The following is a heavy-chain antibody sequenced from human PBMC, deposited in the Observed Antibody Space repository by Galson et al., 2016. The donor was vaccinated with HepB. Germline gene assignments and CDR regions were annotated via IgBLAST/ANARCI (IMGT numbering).Heavy chain of an antibody. V-gene: IGHV1-18*01. CDR3: ARDPLWRRQNHYYDIGEPDWFDP. Sequence: SVKVSCKASGYTFSNYGISWVRQAPGQGLEWMGWISGDNGNTKYAERLQDRVTMTTDTSASTAYMELRGLRSDDTAVYYCARDPLWRRQNHYYDIGEPDWFDPWGQGTLVTVSS. J-gene: IGHJ5*02. CDR1: GYTFSNYG. CDR2: ISGDNGNT. D-gene: IGHD3-9*01.